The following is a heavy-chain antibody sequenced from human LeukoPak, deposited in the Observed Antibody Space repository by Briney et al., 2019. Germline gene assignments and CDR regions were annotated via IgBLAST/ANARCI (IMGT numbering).Heavy chain of an antibody. J-gene: IGHJ4*02. CDR1: GFTFSSYA. V-gene: IGHV3-30-3*01. CDR3: ARGRARPDY. D-gene: IGHD6-6*01. Sequence: GGSLRLSCAVSGFTFSSYAMHWVRQAPGKGLEWVAIISNDGSNKYYADSVKGRFTISRDNSKNTLYLQMNSLRAEDTAVYYCARGRARPDYWGQGTLVTVSS. CDR2: ISNDGSNK.